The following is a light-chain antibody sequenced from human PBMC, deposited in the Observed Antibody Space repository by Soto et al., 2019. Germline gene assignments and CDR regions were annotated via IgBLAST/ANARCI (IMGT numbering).Light chain of an antibody. J-gene: IGKJ1*01. V-gene: IGKV4-1*01. CDR3: QQYHSAPQS. CDR1: QSVLYSPNNKNY. Sequence: DIVMTQSPDSLAVSLGERATINCKSIQSVLYSPNNKNYLAWYQQNPGQAPKLLIYWASTRESGVPDRFSGSGPGTDFTLTIGRPQAEDAALCSCQQYHSAPQSFGQGTKVDIK. CDR2: WAS.